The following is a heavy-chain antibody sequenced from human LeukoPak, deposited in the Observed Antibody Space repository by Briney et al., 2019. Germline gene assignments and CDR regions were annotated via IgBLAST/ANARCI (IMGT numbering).Heavy chain of an antibody. D-gene: IGHD5-18*01. CDR1: GGSISSSSAY. V-gene: IGHV4-39*01. CDR2: IYYSKNT. Sequence: PSETLSLTCTVSGGSISSSSAYWGWIRQPPGKGLEWIGSIYYSKNTYYNPSLKSRVTISVDTSKNQFSLTLGSVSATDTAVYYCVSPRGFSYGYCDYWGQGTLVTVSS. CDR3: VSPRGFSYGYCDY. J-gene: IGHJ4*02.